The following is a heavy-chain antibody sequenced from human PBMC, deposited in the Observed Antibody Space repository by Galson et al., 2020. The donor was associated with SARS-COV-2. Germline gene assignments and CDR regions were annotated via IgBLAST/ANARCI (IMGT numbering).Heavy chain of an antibody. D-gene: IGHD3-22*01. CDR1: GDSISDYY. V-gene: IGHV4-59*01. J-gene: IGHJ4*02. CDR3: ARDDSSGFGLDY. Sequence: SETLSLTCNVSGDSISDYYWSWIRQPPGKGLEWIGYVYYSGNTNYNPSLKSRVTISIDTSKTQFSLRLSSVTAADTAVYYCARDDSSGFGLDYWGRGTLVTVSS. CDR2: VYYSGNT.